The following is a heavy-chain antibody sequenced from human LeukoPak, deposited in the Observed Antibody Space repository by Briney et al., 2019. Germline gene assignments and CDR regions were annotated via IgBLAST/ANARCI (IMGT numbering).Heavy chain of an antibody. CDR2: IYYSGST. CDR1: GGSISSYY. CDR3: ATIGGIQLWPAVDY. D-gene: IGHD5-18*01. J-gene: IGHJ4*02. Sequence: SETLSLTCTVSGGSISSYYWSWIRQPPGKGLGWIGYIYYSGSTNYNPSRKSRVTISVDTSKNQFSLKLSSVTAADTAVYYCATIGGIQLWPAVDYWGQGTLVTVSS. V-gene: IGHV4-59*01.